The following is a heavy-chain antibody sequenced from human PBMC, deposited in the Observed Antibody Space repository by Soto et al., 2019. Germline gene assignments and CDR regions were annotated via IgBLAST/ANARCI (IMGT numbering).Heavy chain of an antibody. V-gene: IGHV3-74*01. CDR2: IKGDGSST. CDR1: GFTFSTYW. Sequence: EVQLVESGGDSVQPGGSLRLSCAASGFTFSTYWMHWVRQAPGEGLVWVSRIKGDGSSTSSADSVEGRFTISRDNAKNTVYLHMNSLRAYDTAVYYCARGAFHNYYVDSWGQGTLVTVSS. J-gene: IGHJ4*02. CDR3: ARGAFHNYYVDS. D-gene: IGHD3-3*02.